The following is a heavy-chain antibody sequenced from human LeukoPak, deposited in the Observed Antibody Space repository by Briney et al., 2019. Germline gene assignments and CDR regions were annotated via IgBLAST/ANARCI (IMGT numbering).Heavy chain of an antibody. D-gene: IGHD4-17*01. CDR2: ISGSGGST. Sequence: GGSLRLSCAASEFTFSSYGMSWVRQAPGKGLEWVSSISGSGGSTQYADSVQGRFAISRDNSKNTLYLQMNSLRVEDTAVYFCGRDPNGDYIGTFDMWGRGTMVSVSS. CDR3: GRDPNGDYIGTFDM. CDR1: EFTFSSYG. J-gene: IGHJ3*02. V-gene: IGHV3-23*01.